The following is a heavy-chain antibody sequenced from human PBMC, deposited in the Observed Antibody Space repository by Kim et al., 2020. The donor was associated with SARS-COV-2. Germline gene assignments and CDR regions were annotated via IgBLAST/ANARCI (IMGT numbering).Heavy chain of an antibody. V-gene: IGHV4-39*01. CDR3: ARRRGGGVGNGYVDL. D-gene: IGHD2-8*02. J-gene: IGHJ2*01. CDR2: IYYSGSP. CDR1: GGSISSSSFH. Sequence: SETLSLTCTVSGGSISSSSFHWGWIRQPPGKGLACLGSIYYSGSPYYNPSLKSRLTISVDTSKNQFSLRLGSVTAADTAGYYCARRRGGGVGNGYVDLWG.